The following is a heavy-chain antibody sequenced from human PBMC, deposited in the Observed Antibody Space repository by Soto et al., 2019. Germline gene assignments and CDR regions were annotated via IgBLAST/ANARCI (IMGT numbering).Heavy chain of an antibody. CDR1: GYTYTNYW. V-gene: IGHV5-51*01. CDR2: LYPGDSDT. Sequence: PGESLKISCKASGYTYTNYWLGWVRQMPGKGLEWMGILYPGDSDTRYSPSFEGHVTISADKSITTAYLQWSSLRASDTAMYYCARLHSGTARPDYWGQGTQVTVSS. CDR3: ARLHSGTARPDY. D-gene: IGHD6-19*01. J-gene: IGHJ4*02.